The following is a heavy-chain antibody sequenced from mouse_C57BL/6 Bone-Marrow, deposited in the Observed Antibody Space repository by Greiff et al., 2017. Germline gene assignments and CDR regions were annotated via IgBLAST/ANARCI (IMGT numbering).Heavy chain of an antibody. CDR3: ESRLWLRPRDC. D-gene: IGHD2-2*01. Sequence: VKLQESGAELAKPGASVKLSCKASGYTFTSYWMHWVKQRPGQGLEWIGYINPSSGYTKYNQKFKDKATLTADKSSSTAYMQLSSLTYEDSAVYYCESRLWLRPRDCWGQGTTLTVSA. V-gene: IGHV1-7*01. CDR2: INPSSGYT. J-gene: IGHJ2*01. CDR1: GYTFTSYW.